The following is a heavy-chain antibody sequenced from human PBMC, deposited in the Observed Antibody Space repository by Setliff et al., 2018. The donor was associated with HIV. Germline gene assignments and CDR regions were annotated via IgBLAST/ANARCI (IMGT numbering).Heavy chain of an antibody. J-gene: IGHJ4*02. CDR3: ARSPRYSSGWYDSYFDQ. Sequence: AASVMVSCKASGGTFSSYAISWVRQAPGQGLEWMGGSIPMYGTSNYAQKFQGRVTITTDESTSTAYMELSRLRSDDTAVYYCARSPRYSSGWYDSYFDQWGQGTLVTVSS. D-gene: IGHD6-19*01. CDR1: GGTFSSYA. CDR2: SIPMYGTS. V-gene: IGHV1-69*05.